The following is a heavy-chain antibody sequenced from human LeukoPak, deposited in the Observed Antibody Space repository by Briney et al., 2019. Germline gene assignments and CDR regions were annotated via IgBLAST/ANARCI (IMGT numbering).Heavy chain of an antibody. V-gene: IGHV3-21*01. CDR3: ARSRRYYGSENYYFDY. J-gene: IGHJ4*02. Sequence: GGSLRLSCAASGFIFSSYSMNWVRQTPGKGLEWVSSITSSSIYINYTDSVKGRFTISRDNAKNSLYLQMNSLRADDTAVYYCARSRRYYGSENYYFDYWGQGTLVTVSS. CDR1: GFIFSSYS. D-gene: IGHD3-10*01. CDR2: ITSSSIYI.